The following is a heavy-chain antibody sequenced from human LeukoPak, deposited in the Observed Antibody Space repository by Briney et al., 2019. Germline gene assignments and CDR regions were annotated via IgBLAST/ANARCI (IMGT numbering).Heavy chain of an antibody. CDR1: GFTFSSYW. D-gene: IGHD3-10*01. CDR2: INSDGSST. Sequence: GSLRLSCAASGFTFSSYWMHWVRQAPGKGLVWVSRINSDGSSTSYADSVKGRFTISRDNAKNTLYLQMNSLRAEDTAVYYCARRGGLSYWYFDLWGRGTLVTVSS. J-gene: IGHJ2*01. V-gene: IGHV3-74*01. CDR3: ARRGGLSYWYFDL.